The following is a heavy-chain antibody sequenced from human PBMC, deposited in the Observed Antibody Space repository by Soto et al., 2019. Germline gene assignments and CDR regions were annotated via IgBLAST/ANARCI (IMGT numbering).Heavy chain of an antibody. V-gene: IGHV3-23*01. Sequence: EVQLLESGGGLGQPGGSLRLSCAASGFTFSSYAMSWVRQAPGKGLEWVSAISGSGGSTYYADSVKGRFTISRDNSKNTLYLQMNSLGAEDMAVYYCAEGGKLHVCYYYYYMDVWGKGTTVTVSS. CDR3: AEGGKLHVCYYYYYMDV. CDR1: GFTFSSYA. CDR2: ISGSGGST. J-gene: IGHJ6*03. D-gene: IGHD3-10*01.